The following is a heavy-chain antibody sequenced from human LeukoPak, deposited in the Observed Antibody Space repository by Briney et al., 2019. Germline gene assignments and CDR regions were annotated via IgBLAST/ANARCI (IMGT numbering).Heavy chain of an antibody. Sequence: SETLSLTCTVSGGSISSGGYYWSWIRQPPGKGLEWIGYIYHSGSTYYNPSLKSRVTISVDRSKNQFSLKLSSVTAADTAVYYCARVVHGILTGFDFDYWGQGTLVTVSS. J-gene: IGHJ4*01. CDR2: IYHSGST. D-gene: IGHD3-9*01. CDR1: GGSISSGGYY. V-gene: IGHV4-30-2*01. CDR3: ARVVHGILTGFDFDY.